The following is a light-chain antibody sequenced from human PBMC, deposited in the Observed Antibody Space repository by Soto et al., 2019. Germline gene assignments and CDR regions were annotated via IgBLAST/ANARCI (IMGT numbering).Light chain of an antibody. CDR3: CSYAGIITWV. V-gene: IGLV2-23*02. Sequence: QSVLTQPASVSGSPGQSITISCTGTSNDIGGHNHVSWYQQHPGNSPKLIIYEVTERPSGVSNRFSASKSGTTASLTIPGLQAEDEADYYCCSYAGIITWVCGGGTKLTVL. CDR2: EVT. J-gene: IGLJ3*02. CDR1: SNDIGGHNH.